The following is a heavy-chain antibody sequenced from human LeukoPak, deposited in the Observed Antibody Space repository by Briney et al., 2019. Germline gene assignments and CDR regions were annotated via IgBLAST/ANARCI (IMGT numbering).Heavy chain of an antibody. J-gene: IGHJ6*04. CDR1: GFTFSSQW. V-gene: IGHV3-7*01. CDR2: VNQGGTQK. Sequence: PGGSLRLSCAASGFTFSSQWMSWARQAPGKGLEWVAIVNQGGTQKYYVDSVKGRFTISRDNAENSLYLQVNSLRAEDTAVYYCAELGITMIGGVWGKGTTVTISS. CDR3: AELGITMIGGV. D-gene: IGHD3-10*02.